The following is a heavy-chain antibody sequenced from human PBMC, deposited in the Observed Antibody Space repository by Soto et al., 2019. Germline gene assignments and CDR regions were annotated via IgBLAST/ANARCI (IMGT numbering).Heavy chain of an antibody. Sequence: GSVRLSCXASGFTFSSYTMSWVRQAPGKGLEWVSGISGSGVTTYYADSVKGRFTISRDNSENTLYLQMNSLRAEDTALYYCAKDPGPWGQGTLVTVSS. CDR3: AKDPGP. J-gene: IGHJ5*02. CDR2: ISGSGVTT. CDR1: GFTFSSYT. V-gene: IGHV3-23*01.